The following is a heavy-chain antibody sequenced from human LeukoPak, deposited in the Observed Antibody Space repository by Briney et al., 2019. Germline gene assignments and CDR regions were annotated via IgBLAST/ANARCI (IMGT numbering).Heavy chain of an antibody. J-gene: IGHJ6*03. Sequence: ASVKVSCKASGDTFSSYAISWVRQAPGQGLEWMGGIIPIFGTANYAQKFQGRVTITADESTSTAYMELSSLRSEDTAVYYCASSRLPEDIVVVPAANDYYYYMDVWGKGTTVTVSS. CDR1: GDTFSSYA. CDR2: IIPIFGTA. V-gene: IGHV1-69*13. CDR3: ASSRLPEDIVVVPAANDYYYYMDV. D-gene: IGHD2-2*01.